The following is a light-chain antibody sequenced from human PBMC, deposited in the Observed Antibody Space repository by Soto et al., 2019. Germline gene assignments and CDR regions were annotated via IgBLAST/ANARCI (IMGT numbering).Light chain of an antibody. J-gene: IGKJ2*01. Sequence: EIVMTQSPATLSVSPXXXATXXCRASQSVSSDLAWYLLKPGQAPSLLIYGASTRATGMPARFSGSGSGTEFTLTISSLQSEDFAVYYCQQYNNWPHTFGQGTKLEIK. V-gene: IGKV3-15*01. CDR3: QQYNNWPHT. CDR2: GAS. CDR1: QSVSSD.